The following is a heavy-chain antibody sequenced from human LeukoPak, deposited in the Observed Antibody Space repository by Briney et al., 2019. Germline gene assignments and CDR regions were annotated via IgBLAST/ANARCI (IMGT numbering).Heavy chain of an antibody. CDR3: XXXXXXXKSGGDAFHI. Sequence: GGSLRLSCAASGFTFSNYAMHWVRQAPGKGLEWVAVIISHENSESYADSVKGRFTISRDNSKNTFFLQMNSLRPDDTAIYYXXXXXXXXKSGGDAFHIWGQGTMVTVSS. CDR2: IISHENSE. V-gene: IGHV3-30-3*01. D-gene: IGHD1-26*01. J-gene: IGHJ3*02. CDR1: GFTFSNYA.